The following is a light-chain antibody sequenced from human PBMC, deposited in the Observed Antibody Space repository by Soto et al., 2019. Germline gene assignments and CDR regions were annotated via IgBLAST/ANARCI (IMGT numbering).Light chain of an antibody. Sequence: QAVVTQPASVSGSPGQSLTISCTGTSSDVGGYNYVSWYQQHPGKAPKLMIYDVTNRPSGVSNRFSGSKSGNTASLTISGLQVEDEADYYCSSYTGIGTVVFGGGTKVTVL. CDR3: SSYTGIGTVV. V-gene: IGLV2-14*03. CDR1: SSDVGGYNY. J-gene: IGLJ2*01. CDR2: DVT.